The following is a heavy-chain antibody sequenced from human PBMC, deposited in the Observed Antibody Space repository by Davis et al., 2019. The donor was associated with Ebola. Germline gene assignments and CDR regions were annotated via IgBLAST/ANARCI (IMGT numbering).Heavy chain of an antibody. CDR1: GYSFTSYW. Sequence: PGGSLRLSCKGSGYSFTSYWIGWVRQMPGKGLEWMGIIYPGDSDTRYSPSFQGQVTISADKSISTAYLQWSSLKASDTAMYYCARYERGELIGSDYWGQGTLVTVSS. V-gene: IGHV5-51*01. CDR3: ARYERGELIGSDY. D-gene: IGHD1-26*01. J-gene: IGHJ4*02. CDR2: IYPGDSDT.